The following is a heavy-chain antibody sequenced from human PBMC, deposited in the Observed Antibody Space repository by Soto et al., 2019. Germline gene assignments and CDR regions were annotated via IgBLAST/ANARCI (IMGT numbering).Heavy chain of an antibody. V-gene: IGHV1-69*06. CDR2: IIPIFGTA. D-gene: IGHD4-17*01. CDR3: ARVSNYDYGGPHNRFDP. J-gene: IGHJ5*02. Sequence: ASVKVSCKASGGTFSSYAISWVRQAPGQGLEWMGGIIPIFGTANYAQKFQGRVTITADKSTSTAYMELSSLRSEDTAVYYCARVSNYDYGGPHNRFDPWGPGTLVTVSS. CDR1: GGTFSSYA.